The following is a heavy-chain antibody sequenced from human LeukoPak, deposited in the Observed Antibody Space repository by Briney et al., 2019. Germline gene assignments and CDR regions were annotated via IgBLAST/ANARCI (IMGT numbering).Heavy chain of an antibody. CDR2: ISSSGSTI. J-gene: IGHJ4*02. Sequence: QPGGSLRLSCAASGFTFSSYEMNWVRQAPGKGLEWVSYISSSGSTIYYADSVKGRFTISRDNAKNSLYLQMNSLRAEDTAVYYCARDGYGYSSGWSRGGFDYWGQGTLVTVSS. V-gene: IGHV3-48*03. D-gene: IGHD6-19*01. CDR3: ARDGYGYSSGWSRGGFDY. CDR1: GFTFSSYE.